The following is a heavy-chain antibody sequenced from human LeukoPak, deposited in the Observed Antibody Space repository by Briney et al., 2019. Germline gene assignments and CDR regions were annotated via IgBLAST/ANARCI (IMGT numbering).Heavy chain of an antibody. D-gene: IGHD5-18*01. V-gene: IGHV4-39*02. CDR3: ASDGYANYYYYCYIDV. CDR1: DTSISSSSYY. Sequence: PSELLSLTCTVPDTSISSSSYYWGWIRQPPAKGLEWIGSIYTSGSTNYNPSLKSRVTISVDPSKKHFSLKLSSVTATDPSVYYCASDGYANYYYYCYIDVWGKGTTVTISS. CDR2: IYTSGST. J-gene: IGHJ6*03.